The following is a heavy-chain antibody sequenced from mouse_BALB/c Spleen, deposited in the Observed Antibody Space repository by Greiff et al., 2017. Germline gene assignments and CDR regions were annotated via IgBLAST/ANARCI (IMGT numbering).Heavy chain of an antibody. Sequence: QVQLQQSGPGLVAPSQSLSITCTVSGFSLTSYGVHWVRQPPGKGLEWLGVIWAGGSTNYNSALMSRLSISKDNSKSQVFLKMNSLQTEDTAMYYCAREGEPLTGGYFDVWGAGTTVTVSS. J-gene: IGHJ1*01. CDR2: IWAGGST. CDR3: AREGEPLTGGYFDV. V-gene: IGHV2-9*02. CDR1: GFSLTSYG. D-gene: IGHD1-1*01.